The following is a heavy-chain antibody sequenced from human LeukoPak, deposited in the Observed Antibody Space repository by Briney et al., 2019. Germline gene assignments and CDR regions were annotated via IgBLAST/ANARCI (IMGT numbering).Heavy chain of an antibody. CDR1: GFTFSSHW. D-gene: IGHD7-27*01. V-gene: IGHV3-7*01. CDR3: ARDGPSVGIDF. Sequence: GGSLRLSRAASGFTFSSHWMSWVRQAPGKGLEWVANIKQDGSAKYYVDSVRGRFTISRDNAKTSLCLQMNSLRAEDTAVYYCARDGPSVGIDFWGQGALVTVSS. CDR2: IKQDGSAK. J-gene: IGHJ4*02.